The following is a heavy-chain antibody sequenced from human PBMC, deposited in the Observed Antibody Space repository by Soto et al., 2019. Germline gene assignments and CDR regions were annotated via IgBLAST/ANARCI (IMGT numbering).Heavy chain of an antibody. J-gene: IGHJ6*02. CDR3: ARVVDYYDPYYYYGMDV. Sequence: EVQLVESGGGLVKPGGSLRLSCAASGFTFSHYSMNWVRQGPGKGLEWVSSISSSSSYIYNADSVKGRFTISRDNAKNSLNLQMNSLRAEDTAVYYCARVVDYYDPYYYYGMDVWGQGTTVTVSS. CDR2: ISSSSSYI. D-gene: IGHD3-22*01. V-gene: IGHV3-21*01. CDR1: GFTFSHYS.